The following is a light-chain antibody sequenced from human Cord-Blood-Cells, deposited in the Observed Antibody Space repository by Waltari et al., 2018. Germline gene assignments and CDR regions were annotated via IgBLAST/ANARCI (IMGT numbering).Light chain of an antibody. CDR1: QSVLYSSNNKNY. V-gene: IGKV4-1*01. CDR2: WAS. J-gene: IGKJ4*01. Sequence: DIVMTQSPDSLAVSLGERATINCKSSQSVLYSSNNKNYLAWYQQKPGQPPKLLIYWASTRESGVPDRVSGSWSGTDFTLTISSLQAEDVAVYYCQQYYSTPLTFGGGTKVEIK. CDR3: QQYYSTPLT.